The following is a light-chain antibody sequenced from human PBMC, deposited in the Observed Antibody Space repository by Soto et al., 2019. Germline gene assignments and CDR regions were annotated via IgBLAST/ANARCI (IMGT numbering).Light chain of an antibody. CDR1: QSVSSN. CDR3: QQRSNWPLT. V-gene: IGKV3-11*01. Sequence: EIVMRQSPATLSVSPGERATLSCRASQSVSSNLAWYQQKPGQAPRLLIYGASSRATGIPARFSGSGSGTDFTLTISSLEPEDFAVYYCQQRSNWPLTFGGGTKVDIK. J-gene: IGKJ4*01. CDR2: GAS.